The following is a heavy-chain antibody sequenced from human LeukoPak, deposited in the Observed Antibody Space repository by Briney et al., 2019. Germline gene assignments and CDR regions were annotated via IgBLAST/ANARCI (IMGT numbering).Heavy chain of an antibody. CDR3: AREGAVTLFDY. V-gene: IGHV4-30-4*01. J-gene: IGHJ4*02. Sequence: SETLSLTCTVSGGSISSGDYYWSWIRQPPGKGLEWIGYIYYSVSTYYNPSLKSRVTISVDTSKNQFSLKLSSVTAADTAVYYCAREGAVTLFDYWGQGTLVTVSS. D-gene: IGHD5-18*01. CDR1: GGSISSGDYY. CDR2: IYYSVST.